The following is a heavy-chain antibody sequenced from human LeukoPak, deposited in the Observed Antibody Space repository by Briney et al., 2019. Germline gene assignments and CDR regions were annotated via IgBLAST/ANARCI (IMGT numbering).Heavy chain of an antibody. J-gene: IGHJ3*02. Sequence: ASVKVSCKASGYTFTSYDINWVRQATGQGLEWMGWMNPNSGNTGYAQKFQGRVTITRNTSISTAYMELSSLRSEDTAVYYCARANYGGNPIDIWGQGTMVTVSS. D-gene: IGHD4-23*01. V-gene: IGHV1-8*03. CDR2: MNPNSGNT. CDR3: ARANYGGNPIDI. CDR1: GYTFTSYD.